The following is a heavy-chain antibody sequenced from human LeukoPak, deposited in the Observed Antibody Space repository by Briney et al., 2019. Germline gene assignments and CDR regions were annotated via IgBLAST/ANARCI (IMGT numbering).Heavy chain of an antibody. CDR2: ISSSSSTI. CDR1: GFTFDDYA. D-gene: IGHD2-15*01. J-gene: IGHJ6*02. CDR3: ARDQSGTYCSGGSCYSTLVSYGMDV. Sequence: GRSLRLSCAASGFTFDDYAMHWVRQAPGKGLEWVSYISSSSSTIYYADSVKGRFTISRDNAKNSLYLQMNSLRAEDTAVYYCARDQSGTYCSGGSCYSTLVSYGMDVWGQGTTVTVSS. V-gene: IGHV3-48*01.